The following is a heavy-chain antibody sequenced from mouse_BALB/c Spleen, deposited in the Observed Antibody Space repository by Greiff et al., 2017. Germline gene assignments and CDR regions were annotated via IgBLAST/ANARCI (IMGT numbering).Heavy chain of an antibody. CDR1: GFNIKDTY. Sequence: VQLQQSGAELVKPGASVKLSCTASGFNIKDTYMHWVKQRPEQGLEWIGRIDPANGNTKYDPKFQGKATITADTSSNTAYLQLSSLTSEDTAVYYCARGRWLQSMDYWGQGTSVTVSS. V-gene: IGHV14-3*02. CDR2: IDPANGNT. J-gene: IGHJ4*01. CDR3: ARGRWLQSMDY. D-gene: IGHD2-2*01.